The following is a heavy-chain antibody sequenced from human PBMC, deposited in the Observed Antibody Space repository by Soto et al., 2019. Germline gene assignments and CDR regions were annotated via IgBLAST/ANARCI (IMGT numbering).Heavy chain of an antibody. J-gene: IGHJ6*03. CDR1: GYTFTSYA. D-gene: IGHD2-15*01. CDR3: ARDEGRVYYYYMDV. CDR2: INAGNGNT. Sequence: ASVKVSCKASGYTFTSYAMHLVRQAPGQRLEWMGWINAGNGNTKYSQKFQGRVTITRDTSASTAYMELSSLRSEDTAVYYCARDEGRVYYYYMDVWGKGTTVTVSS. V-gene: IGHV1-3*01.